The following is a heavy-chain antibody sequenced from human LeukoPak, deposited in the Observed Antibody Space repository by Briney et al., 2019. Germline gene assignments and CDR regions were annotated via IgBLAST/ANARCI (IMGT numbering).Heavy chain of an antibody. CDR1: GFTFSSSA. CDR2: ISGGAGAT. V-gene: IGHV3-23*01. CDR3: ARSPNYSSGWFDY. D-gene: IGHD6-19*01. Sequence: QTGGSLRLSCAASGFTFSSSAMSWVRQAPGKGLEWVSGISGGAGATYYADSVKGRFTISRDNSRNTLYLQMNSLRAEDTAVYYCARSPNYSSGWFDYWGQGTLVTVSS. J-gene: IGHJ4*02.